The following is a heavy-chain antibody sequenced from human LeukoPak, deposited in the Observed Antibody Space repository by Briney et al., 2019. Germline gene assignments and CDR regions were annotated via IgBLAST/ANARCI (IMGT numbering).Heavy chain of an antibody. J-gene: IGHJ6*03. CDR2: ISYDGSNK. CDR1: GFTFSSYA. CDR3: ARVDEGRIINYYHLDV. V-gene: IGHV3-30*04. D-gene: IGHD3-16*02. Sequence: GGSLRLSCAASGFTFSSYAMHWVRQAPGKGLEWVAVISYDGSNKYYADSVKGRFTISRDNSKNTLYLQMNSLKTGDTAVYYCARVDEGRIINYYHLDVWGKGTTVTISS.